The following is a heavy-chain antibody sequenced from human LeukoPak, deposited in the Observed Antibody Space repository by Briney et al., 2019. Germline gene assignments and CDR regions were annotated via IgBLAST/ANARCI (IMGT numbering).Heavy chain of an antibody. V-gene: IGHV3-48*03. D-gene: IGHD6-19*01. CDR2: ISSSGSTI. Sequence: PGGSLRLSCAAYGFTFRSYEMTWVRQAPGKGVEWVSYISSSGSTIYYADSVKGRFTISRDNAKNSLYLQMNSLRAEDTAVYYCASLMAVADAFDIWGQGTMVTVSS. CDR1: GFTFRSYE. CDR3: ASLMAVADAFDI. J-gene: IGHJ3*02.